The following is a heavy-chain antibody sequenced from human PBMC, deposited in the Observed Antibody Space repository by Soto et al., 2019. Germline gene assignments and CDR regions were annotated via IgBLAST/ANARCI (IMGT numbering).Heavy chain of an antibody. V-gene: IGHV3-33*01. D-gene: IGHD3-9*01. CDR2: IWYDGSNK. CDR3: ARERITIDYYGMDV. CDR1: GFTFSSYG. Sequence: GSLRLSCAASGFTFSSYGMHWVRQAPGKGLEWVAVIWYDGSNKYYADSVKGRFTISRDNSKNTLYLQMNSLRAEDTAVYYCARERITIDYYGMDVWGQGTTVTVSS. J-gene: IGHJ6*02.